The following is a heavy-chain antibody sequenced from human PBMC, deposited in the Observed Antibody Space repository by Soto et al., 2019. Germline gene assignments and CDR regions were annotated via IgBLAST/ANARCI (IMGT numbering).Heavy chain of an antibody. Sequence: QVQLVQSGAEVKKPGASVKVSCKASGYTFTSYGISWVRQAPGQGLEWMGWISAYNGNTNYAQKLQGRVTMTTDTSTNTAYKELRSLRSDDTAVYYCARDSRREYYYESSGYYDYWGQGTLVTVSS. D-gene: IGHD3-22*01. CDR3: ARDSRREYYYESSGYYDY. CDR1: GYTFTSYG. V-gene: IGHV1-18*01. CDR2: ISAYNGNT. J-gene: IGHJ4*02.